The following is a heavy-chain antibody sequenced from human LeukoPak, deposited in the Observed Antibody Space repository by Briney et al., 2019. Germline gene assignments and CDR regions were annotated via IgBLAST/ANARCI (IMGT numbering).Heavy chain of an antibody. Sequence: GGSLRLSCAASGFTVSSNYMSWVRQAPGKGLEWVSVIYSGGSTYYADSVKGRFTISRDNSKNTLYLQMNSLRAEDTAVYYCARDGYCSGGICYSSDYWGQGTLVTVSS. CDR3: ARDGYCSGGICYSSDY. D-gene: IGHD2-15*01. CDR2: IYSGGST. V-gene: IGHV3-66*01. CDR1: GFTVSSNY. J-gene: IGHJ4*02.